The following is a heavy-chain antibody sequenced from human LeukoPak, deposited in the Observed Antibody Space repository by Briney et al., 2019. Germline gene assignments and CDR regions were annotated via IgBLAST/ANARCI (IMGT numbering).Heavy chain of an antibody. Sequence: SQTLSLTCAVSGGSISSGGYSWSWIRQPGGRGREGSWFIYHWGSTNYNPSSKSRVTISVDRSKNQISRKLSSVTAADTAVYYCARGQGYYDSSGYYSSGWYFDLWGRGTLVTVSS. CDR1: GGSISSGGYS. CDR2: IYHWGST. V-gene: IGHV4-30-2*01. CDR3: ARGQGYYDSSGYYSSGWYFDL. J-gene: IGHJ2*01. D-gene: IGHD3-22*01.